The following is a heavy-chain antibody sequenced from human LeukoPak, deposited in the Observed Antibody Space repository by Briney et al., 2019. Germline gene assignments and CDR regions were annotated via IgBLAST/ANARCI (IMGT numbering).Heavy chain of an antibody. J-gene: IGHJ4*02. V-gene: IGHV1-2*06. CDR1: GYTFTGYY. CDR2: INPNSGGT. D-gene: IGHD6-19*01. CDR3: ARVYSSGWYVFDY. Sequence: ASVKVSCKASGYTFTGYYMHWVRQAPGQGLEWMGRINPNSGGTNYAQKFQGRVTMTRDTSISTAYMELSRLRPDDTAVYYCARVYSSGWYVFDYWGQGTLVTVSS.